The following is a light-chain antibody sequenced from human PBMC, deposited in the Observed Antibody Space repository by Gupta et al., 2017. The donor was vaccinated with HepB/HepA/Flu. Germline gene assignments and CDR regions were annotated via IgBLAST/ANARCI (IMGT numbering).Light chain of an antibody. V-gene: IGKV3-15*01. Sequence: EIVMTQSPDTLSVSPGERATLSCRASQSVRSNFAWYQQKPGQAPRLLIYGASTRATGIPARFSGSGYGTEFTLTISSRQSEDFAVYYCQQYDNWPPFTFGHGTKVDIK. CDR1: QSVRSN. J-gene: IGKJ3*01. CDR2: GAS. CDR3: QQYDNWPPFT.